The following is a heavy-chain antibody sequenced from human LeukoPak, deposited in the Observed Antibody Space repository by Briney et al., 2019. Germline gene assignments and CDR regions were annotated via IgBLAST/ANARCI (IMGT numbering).Heavy chain of an antibody. CDR1: GFTLADHA. Sequence: GGSLRLSCIASGFTLADHAMSWVRQAPGKGLEWVGFIRTKAYGETTEYAASVKGRFTILRDDSTNIAYLQMNGLKAEDTAVYYCGRHLLRSVGSTGLDFWGQGTLVTVAS. CDR2: IRTKAYGETT. CDR3: GRHLLRSVGSTGLDF. D-gene: IGHD1-26*01. J-gene: IGHJ4*02. V-gene: IGHV3-49*04.